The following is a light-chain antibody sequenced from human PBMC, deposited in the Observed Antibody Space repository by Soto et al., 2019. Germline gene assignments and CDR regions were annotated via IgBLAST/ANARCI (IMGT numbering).Light chain of an antibody. CDR1: SSDVGGYNY. CDR3: CSYAGSNWV. CDR2: DVS. J-gene: IGLJ3*02. V-gene: IGLV2-11*01. Sequence: QSALTQPRSVSGSPGQSVTISCTGTSSDVGGYNYVSWYQQHPGKAPKLMIYDVSKRPSGVPDRFSGSKSGNTASLTISGLQAEDEADYYCCSYAGSNWVFGGGTKLTVL.